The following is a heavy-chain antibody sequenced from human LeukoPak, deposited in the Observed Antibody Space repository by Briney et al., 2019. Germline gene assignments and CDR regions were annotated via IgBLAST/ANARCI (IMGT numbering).Heavy chain of an antibody. V-gene: IGHV3-23*01. D-gene: IGHD1-1*01. Sequence: GGSLRLSCAASGFTFSSYAMSWVRQAPGRGLEWVSTIIGSGGTTYYADSVKGRFTISRDNSKNTVYLQMNSLRAEDTAVYYCAKDRRGNAPRGAFDIWGQGTMVTVSS. CDR3: AKDRRGNAPRGAFDI. CDR1: GFTFSSYA. J-gene: IGHJ3*02. CDR2: IIGSGGTT.